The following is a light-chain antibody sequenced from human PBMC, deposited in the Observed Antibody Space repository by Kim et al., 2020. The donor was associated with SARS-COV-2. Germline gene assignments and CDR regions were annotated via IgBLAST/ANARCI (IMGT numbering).Light chain of an antibody. CDR3: QQTYTSPVA. V-gene: IGKV1-39*01. CDR1: QNINSH. Sequence: DIQMSQAPSSLSASVGDRVTITCRTSQNINSHLNWYHQKPGRAPKLLIYAASTLQGGVPSRFSGSGSETDFTLTISSLHPEDFATYFCQQTYTSPVAFGPGTKVDIK. CDR2: AAS. J-gene: IGKJ3*01.